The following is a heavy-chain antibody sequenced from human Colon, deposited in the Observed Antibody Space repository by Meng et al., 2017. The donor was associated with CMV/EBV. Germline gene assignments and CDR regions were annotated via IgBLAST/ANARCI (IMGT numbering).Heavy chain of an antibody. V-gene: IGHV1-69*12. Sequence: QGQRVRSGAEVKKPGSSVTVSCKASEDTFNNYAFSWVRQAPGKGLEWMGGIIAGFGTAKFPQKFQGRVTISADESTSTLYMELRSLRSDDTAIYYCARTHGSGNHHYAGDFWGQGTLVTVPS. CDR1: EDTFNNYA. J-gene: IGHJ4*02. CDR2: IIAGFGTA. D-gene: IGHD3-10*01. CDR3: ARTHGSGNHHYAGDF.